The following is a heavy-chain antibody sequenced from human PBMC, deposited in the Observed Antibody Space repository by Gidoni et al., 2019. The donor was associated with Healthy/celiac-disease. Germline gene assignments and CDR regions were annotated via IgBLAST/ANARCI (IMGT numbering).Heavy chain of an antibody. CDR3: ARDPGVVDTAMVTYYYYGLDV. D-gene: IGHD5-18*01. V-gene: IGHV3-74*01. J-gene: IGHJ6*02. Sequence: EVQLVESGGGLVQPGGSLRLSCAASGFTFSSYWMHWVRQAPGKGLVWVSRINSDGSSTSYADSVKGRFTISRDNAKNTLYLQMNSLRAEDTAVYYCARDPGVVDTAMVTYYYYGLDVWGQGTTVTVSS. CDR2: INSDGSST. CDR1: GFTFSSYW.